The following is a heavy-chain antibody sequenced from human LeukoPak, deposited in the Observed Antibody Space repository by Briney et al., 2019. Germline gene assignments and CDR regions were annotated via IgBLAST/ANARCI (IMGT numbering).Heavy chain of an antibody. J-gene: IGHJ3*02. D-gene: IGHD3-16*02. CDR1: GFTFSSYG. Sequence: AGGSLRLSCAASGFTFSSYGMHWVRQAPGKGLEWVAVIWYDGSNKYYADSVKGRFTISRDNSKNTLYLQMNSLRAEDTAVYYCARDTVMRFGRFFVNTFDIWGQGTMVTVSS. CDR2: IWYDGSNK. CDR3: ARDTVMRFGRFFVNTFDI. V-gene: IGHV3-33*01.